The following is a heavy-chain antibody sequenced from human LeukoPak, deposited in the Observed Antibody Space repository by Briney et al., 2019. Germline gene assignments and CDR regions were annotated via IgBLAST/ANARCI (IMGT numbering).Heavy chain of an antibody. D-gene: IGHD3-16*01. Sequence: PSETLSLTCTVSGDSISPYYWSWIRQPPGKGLEWIGYISYSGSTNYNPSLKSRVTISVDTSKNQFSLKLSSVAAADTAVYYCARGDNPFDYWGQGTLVTVSS. CDR2: ISYSGST. CDR3: ARGDNPFDY. CDR1: GDSISPYY. J-gene: IGHJ4*02. V-gene: IGHV4-59*01.